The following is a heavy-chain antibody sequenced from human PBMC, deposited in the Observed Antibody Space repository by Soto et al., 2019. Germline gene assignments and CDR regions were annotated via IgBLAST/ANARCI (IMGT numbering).Heavy chain of an antibody. D-gene: IGHD3-22*01. J-gene: IGHJ4*02. CDR2: ILSSGGST. V-gene: IGHV3-23*01. Sequence: PGGSLRLSCAASEFSFSSYAMSWVRQAPGKGLEWVSGILSSGGSTYYADSVKGRFTISRDNSKNELYLQMNSLRAEDTAVYYCAKSRNWNFYDRGGYYVLVLDHSGQGSLVTVSS. CDR3: AKSRNWNFYDRGGYYVLVLDH. CDR1: EFSFSSYA.